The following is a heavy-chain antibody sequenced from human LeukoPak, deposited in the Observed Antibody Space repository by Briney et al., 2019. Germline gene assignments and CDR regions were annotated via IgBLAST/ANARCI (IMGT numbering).Heavy chain of an antibody. CDR3: ARVLRPMASQNYFDY. CDR1: GASINTYY. J-gene: IGHJ4*02. V-gene: IGHV4-59*01. Sequence: SETLSLTCTVSGASINTYYWSWIRQPPGKGLEWIGYIYYSGNTSYNPSLKTRVTISIDTSKNQFSLKLSSVTAADTAVYYCARVLRPMASQNYFDYWGQGTLVTVSS. CDR2: IYYSGNT. D-gene: IGHD3-10*01.